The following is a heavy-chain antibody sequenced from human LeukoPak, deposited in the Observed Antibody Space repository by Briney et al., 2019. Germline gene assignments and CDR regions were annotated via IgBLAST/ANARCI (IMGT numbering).Heavy chain of an antibody. CDR3: AKTMVRDFDY. CDR2: ISGSGGSA. V-gene: IGHV3-23*01. J-gene: IGHJ4*02. Sequence: GGSLRLSCAASGFTFSSYGMSWVRQAPGKGLEWVSAISGSGGSAYYADSVKGRFTISRDNSKNTLYLQMNSLRAEDTAVYYCAKTMVRDFDYWGQGTLVTVSS. D-gene: IGHD3-10*01. CDR1: GFTFSSYG.